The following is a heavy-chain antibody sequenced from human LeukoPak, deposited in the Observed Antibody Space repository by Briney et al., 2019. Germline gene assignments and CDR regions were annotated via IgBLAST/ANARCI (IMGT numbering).Heavy chain of an antibody. D-gene: IGHD6-19*01. J-gene: IGHJ4*02. Sequence: SETLSLTCAVSGYSISSGYYWGWIRQRPGKGLEWIGSIYHSGSTYYNPSLKSRVTISVDTSKNQFSLKLSSVTAADTAMYYCARLAVPGDYFDYWSQGTLVTVSS. CDR3: ARLAVPGDYFDY. CDR2: IYHSGST. CDR1: GYSISSGYY. V-gene: IGHV4-38-2*01.